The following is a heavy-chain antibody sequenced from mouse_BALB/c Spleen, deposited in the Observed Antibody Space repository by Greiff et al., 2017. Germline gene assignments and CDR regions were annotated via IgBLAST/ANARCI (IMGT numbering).Heavy chain of an antibody. CDR1: GYAFTNYL. Sequence: QVQLQQSGAELVRPGTSVKVSCKASGYAFTNYLIEWVKQRPGQGLEWIGVINPGSGGTNYNEKFKGKATLTVDESSSTAYMQLSSLTSEDSAVYYCARAIYYGYDGFAYWGQGTLVTVSA. D-gene: IGHD2-2*01. CDR3: ARAIYYGYDGFAY. V-gene: IGHV1-54*01. CDR2: INPGSGGT. J-gene: IGHJ3*01.